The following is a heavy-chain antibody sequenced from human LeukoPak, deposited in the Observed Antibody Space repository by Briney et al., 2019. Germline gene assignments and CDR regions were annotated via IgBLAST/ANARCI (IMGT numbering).Heavy chain of an antibody. CDR3: ARDRGSSGWYFDY. J-gene: IGHJ4*02. D-gene: IGHD6-19*01. V-gene: IGHV3-74*01. Sequence: GSLILSCAASGFTFSNYWMHWVRQAPGKGLVWVSRINSDGSTTSHADSVKGRFTISRDNAKNTLYPQMNSLRAEDTAVYYCARDRGSSGWYFDYWGQGTLVTVSS. CDR1: GFTFSNYW. CDR2: INSDGSTT.